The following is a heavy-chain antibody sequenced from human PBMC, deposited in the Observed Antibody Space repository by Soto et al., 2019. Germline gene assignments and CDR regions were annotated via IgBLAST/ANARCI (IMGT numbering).Heavy chain of an antibody. D-gene: IGHD2-21*02. J-gene: IGHJ6*02. Sequence: PSETLSLTCTVSGGSISSGGYYWSWIRQHPGKGLEWIGYVHYTGSTSYNPSLRSRVTISVDRSKNQFSLKLSSVTAADTAVYYCARVCGGDCHYGMDVWGQGTTVTVSS. V-gene: IGHV4-31*03. CDR3: ARVCGGDCHYGMDV. CDR2: VHYTGST. CDR1: GGSISSGGYY.